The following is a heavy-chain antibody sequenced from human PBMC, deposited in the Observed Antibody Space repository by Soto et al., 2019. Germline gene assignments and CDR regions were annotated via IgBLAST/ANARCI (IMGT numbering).Heavy chain of an antibody. D-gene: IGHD6-13*01. CDR1: GGSFSGYY. V-gene: IGHV4-34*01. CDR3: ARAEQQLKKCLDY. CDR2: INHSGST. J-gene: IGHJ4*02. Sequence: SETLSLTCAVYGGSFSGYYWSWIRQPPGKGLEWIGEINHSGSTNYNPSLKSRVTISVDTSKNQFSLKLSSVTAADTAVYYCARAEQQLKKCLDYWGQGTLVTVSS.